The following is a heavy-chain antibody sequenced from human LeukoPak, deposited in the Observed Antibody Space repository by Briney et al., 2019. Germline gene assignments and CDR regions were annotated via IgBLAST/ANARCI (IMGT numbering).Heavy chain of an antibody. J-gene: IGHJ3*02. CDR2: ISSSGST. CDR3: ARGPYSYDSSGAFDI. Sequence: SQTLSLTCTVSGDSISSGDYYWSWIRQPTGKGLEWIGRISSSGSTNYNPSLKSRVTISVDTSKNQFSLKLSSVTAADTAVYFCARGPYSYDSSGAFDIWGQGTMVTVSS. CDR1: GDSISSGDYY. V-gene: IGHV4-61*02. D-gene: IGHD3-22*01.